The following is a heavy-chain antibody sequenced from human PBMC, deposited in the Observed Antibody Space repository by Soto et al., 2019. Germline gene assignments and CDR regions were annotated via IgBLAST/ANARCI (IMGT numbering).Heavy chain of an antibody. CDR1: GYTFTGYY. CDR3: ASSPYYYDSSGPFDY. CDR2: INPNSGGT. D-gene: IGHD3-22*01. J-gene: IGHJ4*02. Sequence: ASVKVSCKASGYTFTGYYMHWVRQAPGQGLEWMGWINPNSGGTNYAQKFQGRVTMTRDTSISTAYMELSRLRSDDTAVYYCASSPYYYDSSGPFDYWGQGTLVTVPS. V-gene: IGHV1-2*02.